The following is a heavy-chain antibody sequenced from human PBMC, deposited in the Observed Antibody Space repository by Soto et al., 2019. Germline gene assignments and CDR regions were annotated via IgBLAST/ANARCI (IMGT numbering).Heavy chain of an antibody. CDR2: IYYSGSA. CDR3: ARGSGFGELLYDLFDY. Sequence: SETLSLTCTVSGGSISSYYWSWIRQPPGKGLEWIGYIYYSGSANYNPSLKSRVTISVDTSKNQFSLKLSSVTAADTAVYYCARGSGFGELLYDLFDYWGQGTLVTVSS. CDR1: GGSISSYY. J-gene: IGHJ4*02. V-gene: IGHV4-59*01. D-gene: IGHD3-10*01.